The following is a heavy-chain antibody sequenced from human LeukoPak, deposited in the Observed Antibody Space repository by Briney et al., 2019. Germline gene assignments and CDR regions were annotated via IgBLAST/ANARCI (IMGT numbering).Heavy chain of an antibody. D-gene: IGHD6-13*01. J-gene: IGHJ5*02. V-gene: IGHV1-18*01. CDR2: ISAHNGNT. CDR3: VRGGSSLLFPITNWFDP. CDR1: GYTFTSYG. Sequence: GASVKVSCKASGYTFTSYGISWVRQAPGQGLEWMGWISAHNGNTNYAQKLQGRVTMTTDTSTSTAYMELRSLRSDDTAVYYCVRGGSSLLFPITNWFDPWGQGTLVTVSS.